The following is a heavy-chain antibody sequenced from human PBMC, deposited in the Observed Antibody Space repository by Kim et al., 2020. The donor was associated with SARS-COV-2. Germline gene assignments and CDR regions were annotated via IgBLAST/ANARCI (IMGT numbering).Heavy chain of an antibody. CDR3: ANGGRSGGWALLY. V-gene: IGHV3-33*03. CDR1: GFTFSSYA. Sequence: GGSLRLSCETSGFTFSSYAMHWVRQAPGKGLEWVAVIWHGGTRKYYVASVKGRFIISRDNSKNTLHLQMDSLRSEDTAVYYCANGGRSGGWALLYWGQG. D-gene: IGHD2-15*01. CDR2: IWHGGTRK. J-gene: IGHJ4*02.